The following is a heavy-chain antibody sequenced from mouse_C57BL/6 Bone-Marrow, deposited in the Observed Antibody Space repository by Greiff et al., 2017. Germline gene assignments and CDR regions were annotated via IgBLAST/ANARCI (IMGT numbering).Heavy chain of an antibody. CDR2: IYPGSGST. V-gene: IGHV1-55*01. J-gene: IGHJ3*01. D-gene: IGHD2-1*01. CDR3: AREGIYYGPPAWFAY. CDR1: GYTFTSYW. Sequence: QVQLQQPGAELVKPGASVKMSCKASGYTFTSYWITWVKQRPGQGLEWIGDIYPGSGSTNYNEKFKSKATLTVDTSSSTAYMQLSSLTSEDSAVYYCAREGIYYGPPAWFAYWGQGTLVTVSA.